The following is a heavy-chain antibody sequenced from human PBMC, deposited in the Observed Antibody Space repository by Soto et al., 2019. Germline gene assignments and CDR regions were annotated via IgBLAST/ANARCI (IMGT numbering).Heavy chain of an antibody. V-gene: IGHV3-7*01. CDR1: GFSFSSNW. Sequence: EGQLVESGGGLVQPGGSLRLSCTASGFSFSSNWLSWVRQAPGKGPEWVANINQDGSEKYCAVSVKGRFTISRDNAKNSLYLQMDSLRVEDTALYYCFNVAFGYWGRGTLVTVSS. CDR2: INQDGSEK. J-gene: IGHJ4*01. CDR3: FNVAFGY.